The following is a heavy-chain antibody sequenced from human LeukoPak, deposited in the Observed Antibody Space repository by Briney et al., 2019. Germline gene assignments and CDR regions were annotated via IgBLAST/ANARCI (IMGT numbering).Heavy chain of an antibody. D-gene: IGHD2-2*01. J-gene: IGHJ6*03. CDR3: ARGVWDIVVVSASRAYYYYMDV. CDR1: GGSISSSSYY. Sequence: KPSETLSLTCTVSGGSISSSSYYWGWIRQPPGKGLEWIGNIYYGGSTYYNPSLKSRVTISVDTSKNRFSLKLSSVTPEDTAVYYCARGVWDIVVVSASRAYYYYMDVWGKGTTVTVS. V-gene: IGHV4-39*01. CDR2: IYYGGST.